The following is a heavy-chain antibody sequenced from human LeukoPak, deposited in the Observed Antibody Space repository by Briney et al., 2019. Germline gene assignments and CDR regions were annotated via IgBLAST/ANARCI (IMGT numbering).Heavy chain of an antibody. Sequence: GGSLRLSRAASGFTVSSNYMSWVRQAPGKGLEWVSVIYSGGSTYYADSVKGRFTISRDNSKNTLYLQMNSLRAEDTAVYYCTTDWYYYDTSGYYPGLFEYWGQGTLVTVSS. J-gene: IGHJ4*02. D-gene: IGHD3-22*01. CDR1: GFTVSSNY. CDR2: IYSGGST. CDR3: TTDWYYYDTSGYYPGLFEY. V-gene: IGHV3-53*01.